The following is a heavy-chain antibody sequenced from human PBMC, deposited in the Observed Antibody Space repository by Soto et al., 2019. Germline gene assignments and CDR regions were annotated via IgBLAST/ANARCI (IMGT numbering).Heavy chain of an antibody. CDR2: IFWDDNK. D-gene: IGHD1-26*01. CDR1: GFSLSTSGVA. J-gene: IGHJ4*02. CDR3: AHGVGALDY. V-gene: IGHV2-5*02. Sequence: QITLKESGPTLVKPTQTLTLTCTFSGFSLSTSGVAVGWVRQSAGKALEWLALIFWDDNKRYSPSLKSRLSVTKDTSKNQVVLTVTNMDPVDTATYYCAHGVGALDYWGQGTLVTVSS.